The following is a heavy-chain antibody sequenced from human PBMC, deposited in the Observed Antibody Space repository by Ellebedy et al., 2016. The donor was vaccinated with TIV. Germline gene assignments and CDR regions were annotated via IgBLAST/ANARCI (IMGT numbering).Heavy chain of an antibody. V-gene: IGHV3-30-3*01. CDR2: ISYDGSST. J-gene: IGHJ4*02. D-gene: IGHD6-19*01. CDR1: GFTFSNYA. Sequence: GESLKISCAASGFTFSNYAMGWVRQAPGKGLEWVAVISYDGSSTYYADSVKGRFTISRDNSMTTLYLEMNSLRAEDTALYYCARDLDKSSGWYGGAAYWGQGTQVTVSS. CDR3: ARDLDKSSGWYGGAAY.